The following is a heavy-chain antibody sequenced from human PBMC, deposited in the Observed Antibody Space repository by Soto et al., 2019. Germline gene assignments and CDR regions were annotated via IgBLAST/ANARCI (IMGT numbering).Heavy chain of an antibody. D-gene: IGHD3-9*01. CDR3: ARSVPTLRPPAGYWLFYRSWWFYP. J-gene: IGHJ5*02. V-gene: IGHV4-34*01. CDR2: INHSGST. CDR1: GGSFSGYY. Sequence: SETLSLTCAVYGGSFSGYYWSWIRQPPGKGLEWIGEINHSGSTNYNPSLKSRVTISVDTSKNQFSLKLSSVTATDTAVYYCARSVPTLRPPAGYWLFYRSWWFYPWGQGTLVTVSS.